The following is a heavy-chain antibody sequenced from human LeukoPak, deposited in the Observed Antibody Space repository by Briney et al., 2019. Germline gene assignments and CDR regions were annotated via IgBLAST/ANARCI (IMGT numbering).Heavy chain of an antibody. V-gene: IGHV4-4*07. CDR3: ARDHIVVVPAAISWFDP. CDR1: GGSISSYY. J-gene: IGHJ5*02. Sequence: SETLSLTCTVSGGSISSYYWSWIRQPAGKGLEWIGRIYTSGSTNYNPSLKSRVTMPVDTSKNQFSLKLSSVTAADTAVYYCARDHIVVVPAAISWFDPWGQGTLVTVSS. CDR2: IYTSGST. D-gene: IGHD2-2*01.